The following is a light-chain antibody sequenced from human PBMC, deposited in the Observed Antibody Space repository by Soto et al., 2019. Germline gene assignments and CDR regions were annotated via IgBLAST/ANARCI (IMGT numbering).Light chain of an antibody. CDR2: GAS. Sequence: DIQMTQSPSSLSASGGDRITLTCRASQSISFYLNWYQQKPGKAPKFLMYGASFLQSGVQSRFSGSGSGTDFTLTIRSLQPEDFATYYCQQYNSYPWTFGQGTKVDIK. CDR3: QQYNSYPWT. J-gene: IGKJ1*01. CDR1: QSISFY. V-gene: IGKV1-39*01.